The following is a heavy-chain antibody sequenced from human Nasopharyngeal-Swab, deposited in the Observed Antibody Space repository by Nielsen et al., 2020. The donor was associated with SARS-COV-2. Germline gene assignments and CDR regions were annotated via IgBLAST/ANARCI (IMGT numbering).Heavy chain of an antibody. CDR2: INAGNGNT. D-gene: IGHD3-3*02. CDR1: GYTFTSYA. Sequence: ASVKVSCKASGYTFTSYAMHWVRQAPGQRLEWMGWINAGNGNTKYSQKFQGRVTITRDTSASTAYMELSRLRSEDTAVYYCARLAPLKFYYYYMDVWGKGTTVTVSS. J-gene: IGHJ6*03. V-gene: IGHV1-3*01. CDR3: ARLAPLKFYYYYMDV.